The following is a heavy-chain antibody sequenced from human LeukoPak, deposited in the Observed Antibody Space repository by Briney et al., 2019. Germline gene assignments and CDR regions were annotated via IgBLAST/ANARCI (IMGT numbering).Heavy chain of an antibody. V-gene: IGHV1-2*02. CDR2: INPNSGGT. CDR3: ARVSYSSSWLN. D-gene: IGHD6-13*01. J-gene: IGHJ4*02. Sequence: ASVKVSCKASGYTFTGYYMHWVRQAPGQGLEWMGWINPNSGGTNNAQKFQGRVTMTRDTSISTAYMELSRLRSDDTAVYYCARVSYSSSWLNWGQGTLVTVSS. CDR1: GYTFTGYY.